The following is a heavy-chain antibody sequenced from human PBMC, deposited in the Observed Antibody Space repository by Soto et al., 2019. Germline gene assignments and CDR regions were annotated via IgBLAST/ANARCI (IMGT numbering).Heavy chain of an antibody. CDR3: AVAVAGPTAIGY. CDR1: GFTFSSYW. CDR2: INSDGSST. Sequence: EVQLVESGGGLVQPGGSLRLSCAASGFTFSSYWMHWVRQAPGKGLVWVSRINSDGSSTSYADSVKGRFTISRDNAQNTLYLHMNSLRAEDTAVYYCAVAVAGPTAIGYWGQGTLVTVSS. V-gene: IGHV3-74*01. D-gene: IGHD6-19*01. J-gene: IGHJ4*02.